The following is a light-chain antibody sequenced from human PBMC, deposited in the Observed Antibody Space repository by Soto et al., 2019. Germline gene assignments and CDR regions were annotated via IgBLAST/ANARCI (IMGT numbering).Light chain of an antibody. Sequence: QSVLTQPRSVSGSPGQSVTISCTGTSSDVGDYNYVSWYQQHPGKAPKLLIYAVNMRPSGVPDRFSGSKSGNTASLTISGXXXXXXXXXSCCSYAGSYTWVFGGGTKLTV. J-gene: IGLJ3*02. CDR3: CSYAGSYTWV. V-gene: IGLV2-11*01. CDR1: SSDVGDYNY. CDR2: AVN.